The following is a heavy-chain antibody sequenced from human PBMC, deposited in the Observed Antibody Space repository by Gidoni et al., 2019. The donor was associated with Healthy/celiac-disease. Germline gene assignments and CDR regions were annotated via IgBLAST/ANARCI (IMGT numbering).Heavy chain of an antibody. V-gene: IGHV4-39*01. Sequence: QLQLQESGPGLVKPSETLSLTCTVSGGSIGSSSYYWGWIRQPPGKGLEWIGSIYYSGSPYYNPSLKSRVTISVDTSKNQFSLKLSSVTAADTAVYYCARHAPGGYWYFDLWGRGTLVTVSS. CDR2: IYYSGSP. J-gene: IGHJ2*01. D-gene: IGHD3-16*01. CDR3: ARHAPGGYWYFDL. CDR1: GGSIGSSSYY.